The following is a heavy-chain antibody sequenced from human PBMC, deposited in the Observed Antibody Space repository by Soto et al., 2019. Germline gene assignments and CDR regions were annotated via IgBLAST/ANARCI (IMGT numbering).Heavy chain of an antibody. J-gene: IGHJ4*02. V-gene: IGHV3-21*06. D-gene: IGHD5-18*01. Sequence: GGSLRLSCAASGFTFSSYSMNWVRQAPGKGLEWVSSISSSTGYIYYADSVKGRFTISRDNSKNTLFLQMNSLRAEDTAVYYCARGYGRNFDYWGQGTLVTVSS. CDR2: ISSSTGYI. CDR3: ARGYGRNFDY. CDR1: GFTFSSYS.